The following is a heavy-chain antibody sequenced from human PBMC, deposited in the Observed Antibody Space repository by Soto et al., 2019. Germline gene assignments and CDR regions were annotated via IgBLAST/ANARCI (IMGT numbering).Heavy chain of an antibody. J-gene: IGHJ4*02. CDR3: AKEGGRSGSYYISSSYYFDY. V-gene: IGHV3-30*18. CDR2: ISYDGSNT. D-gene: IGHD1-26*01. Sequence: QVQLVESGGGVVQPGRSLRLSCVASGFTFSSYGMHWVRQAPGKGLEWVAIISYDGSNTYYADSVKGRFTISRDNSKNTLYLQMNSLRAEDTSVYYCAKEGGRSGSYYISSSYYFDYWGQGTLANVSS. CDR1: GFTFSSYG.